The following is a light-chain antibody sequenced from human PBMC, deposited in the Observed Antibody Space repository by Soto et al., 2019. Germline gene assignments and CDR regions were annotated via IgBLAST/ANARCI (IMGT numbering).Light chain of an antibody. CDR2: DVS. V-gene: IGLV2-14*01. CDR1: SSGVGGYNY. J-gene: IGLJ1*01. CDR3: SSYTSSSTLV. Sequence: QSALTQPASVSGSPGQSITISCTGTSSGVGGYNYVSWCQQHPGKAPKLMIYDVSNRPSGVSNRFSGSKSGNTASLTISGLQAEDEADYYCSSYTSSSTLVFGTGTKVTVL.